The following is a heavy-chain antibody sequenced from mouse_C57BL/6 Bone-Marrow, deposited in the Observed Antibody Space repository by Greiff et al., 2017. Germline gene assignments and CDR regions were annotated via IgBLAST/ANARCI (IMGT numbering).Heavy chain of an antibody. Sequence: QVQLQQPGAELVKPGDSVKVSCKASGYTFTSYWMHWVKQRPGQGLEWIGRIHPSDSDTNYHQKFKGKDTLTVDKASSTAYMQISSLTSEDSAVYYCAMGGYGYYVGYWGQGTTLTVSS. V-gene: IGHV1-74*01. CDR3: AMGGYGYYVGY. CDR1: GYTFTSYW. D-gene: IGHD2-2*01. CDR2: IHPSDSDT. J-gene: IGHJ2*01.